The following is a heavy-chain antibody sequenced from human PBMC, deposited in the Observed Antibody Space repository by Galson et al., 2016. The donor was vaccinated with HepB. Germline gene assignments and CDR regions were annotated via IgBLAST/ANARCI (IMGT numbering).Heavy chain of an antibody. CDR2: IYYSGST. J-gene: IGHJ4*02. V-gene: IGHV4-39*07. CDR3: ARQYRGGPSDY. Sequence: ETLSLTCTVSGGAISSSSYYWGWIRQPPGKGLEWIGSIYYSGSTYYNPSLKSRVTISVDTSKNQFSLRLTSVTAADTALYYCARQYRGGPSDYWGQGTLVIVSS. D-gene: IGHD5-12*01. CDR1: GGAISSSSYY.